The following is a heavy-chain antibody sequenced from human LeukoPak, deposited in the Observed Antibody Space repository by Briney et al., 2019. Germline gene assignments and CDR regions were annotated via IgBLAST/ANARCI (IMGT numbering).Heavy chain of an antibody. CDR3: ARDGSGCSSTSCLFDY. V-gene: IGHV4-34*01. CDR1: GGSFSGYY. J-gene: IGHJ4*02. D-gene: IGHD2-2*01. Sequence: SETLSLTCAVYGGSFSGYYWSWIRQPPGKGLEWIREINHSGSTNYNPSLKSRVTVSVDTSKNQFSLKLSSVTAADTAVYYCARDGSGCSSTSCLFDYWGQGTLVTVSS. CDR2: INHSGST.